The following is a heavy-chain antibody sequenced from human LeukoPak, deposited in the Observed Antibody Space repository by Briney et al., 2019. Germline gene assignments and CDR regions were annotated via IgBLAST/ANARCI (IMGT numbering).Heavy chain of an antibody. CDR2: IIPIFGTA. CDR3: ARAGGLQGGYYYYYGMDV. D-gene: IGHD2-21*01. V-gene: IGHV1-69*06. Sequence: GASVKVSCKASGGTFSSYAISWVRQAPGQGLEWMGGIIPIFGTANYAQKFQGRVTITADKSTSTAYMELSSLRSEDTAVYYCARAGGLQGGYYYYYGMDVWGKGTMVTVSS. CDR1: GGTFSSYA. J-gene: IGHJ6*04.